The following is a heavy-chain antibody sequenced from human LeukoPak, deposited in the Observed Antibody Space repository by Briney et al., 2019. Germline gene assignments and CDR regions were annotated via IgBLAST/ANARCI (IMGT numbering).Heavy chain of an antibody. V-gene: IGHV3-23*01. D-gene: IGHD3-16*01. J-gene: IGHJ4*02. Sequence: GGSLRLSCAASGFTFSNHGMNWVRQAPGKGLEWLSGVSPPGGGTYYADSVKGRFIISRDDSKNTLSLQMNSLRVEDTAVYYCARDLAWGAFDYWGQGTLVTVPS. CDR1: GFTFSNHG. CDR2: VSPPGGGT. CDR3: ARDLAWGAFDY.